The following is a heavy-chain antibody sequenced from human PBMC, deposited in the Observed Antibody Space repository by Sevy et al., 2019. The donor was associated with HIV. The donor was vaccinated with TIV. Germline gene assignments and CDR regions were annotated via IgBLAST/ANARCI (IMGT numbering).Heavy chain of an antibody. CDR1: GYTLSKLS. Sequence: ASVKVSCMVSGYTLSKLSMHWVRQAPGKGPEWMGGFDPEDGETIYAQKFQGRVTMTEDTSTDTAYMELSSLRSEDTAVYYCATLDFWSDYPLYGMDVWPRDHGHRLL. CDR2: FDPEDGET. V-gene: IGHV1-24*01. D-gene: IGHD3-3*01. CDR3: ATLDFWSDYPLYGMDV. J-gene: IGHJ6*02.